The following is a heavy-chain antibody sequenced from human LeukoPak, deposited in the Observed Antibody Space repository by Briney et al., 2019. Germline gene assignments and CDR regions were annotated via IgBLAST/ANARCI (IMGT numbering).Heavy chain of an antibody. V-gene: IGHV4-4*07. CDR1: GGSISNYH. CDR2: IHTSGST. Sequence: SETLSLTCTVSGGSISNYHWSWIRQPAGKGLEWIGQIHTSGSTNYNPPLKSRVTMSIDTPENQLSLTIRSVTAADTAVYYCARRYISSGWSFDYWGQGTLVTVSS. J-gene: IGHJ4*02. CDR3: ARRYISSGWSFDY. D-gene: IGHD6-19*01.